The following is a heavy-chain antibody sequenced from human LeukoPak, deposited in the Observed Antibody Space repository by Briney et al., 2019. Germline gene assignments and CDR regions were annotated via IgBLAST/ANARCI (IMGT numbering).Heavy chain of an antibody. Sequence: GASVKVSCKASGHTFTSSFLHWVRQAPGQGLEWMGVLNPSDGDTTYAQEFQGRITMTSDTSTGTLYMELGSLRSEDTALYYCAGETDAFDYWGQGTLVTVSS. CDR2: LNPSDGDT. CDR3: AGETDAFDY. J-gene: IGHJ4*02. V-gene: IGHV1-46*03. CDR1: GHTFTSSF.